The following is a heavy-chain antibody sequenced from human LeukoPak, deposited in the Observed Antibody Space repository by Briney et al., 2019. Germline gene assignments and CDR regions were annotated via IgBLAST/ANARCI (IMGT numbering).Heavy chain of an antibody. Sequence: PGGSLRLSCAASGFTFSSYAMSWVRQTPGKGLEWVSGISGRADSTYYADSVKGRFTISRDNSKNTLYLQMNSLRADDTAVYYCAKLTVATFRSLFDSWGQGTLVAVSS. CDR1: GFTFSSYA. CDR3: AKLTVATFRSLFDS. J-gene: IGHJ4*02. V-gene: IGHV3-23*01. CDR2: ISGRADST. D-gene: IGHD5-12*01.